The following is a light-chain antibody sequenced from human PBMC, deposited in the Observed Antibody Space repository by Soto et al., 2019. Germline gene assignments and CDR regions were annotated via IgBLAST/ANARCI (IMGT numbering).Light chain of an antibody. Sequence: QSALTQPASVSGSPGQSITISCTGTSSDVGAYNSVSWYQQHPGKAPKLMIYDVSSRPSGVSYRFSGSKSGNTASLTISGLQVEDEADYYCSSYTISSPVAFGGGTKLTVL. V-gene: IGLV2-14*01. J-gene: IGLJ2*01. CDR3: SSYTISSPVA. CDR2: DVS. CDR1: SSDVGAYNS.